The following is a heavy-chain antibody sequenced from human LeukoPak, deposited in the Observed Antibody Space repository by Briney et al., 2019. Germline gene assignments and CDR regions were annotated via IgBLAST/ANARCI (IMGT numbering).Heavy chain of an antibody. CDR1: GFTFSSYG. CDR2: ISYDGSNK. J-gene: IGHJ6*04. V-gene: IGHV3-30*18. Sequence: GGSLRLSCAASGFTFSSYGMHWVRQAPGKGLEWVAVISYDGSNKYYADSVKGRFTISRDNSQNTLYLQMNSLRAEDTAVYYCAKLRDCSSTSCYYYGMDVWGKGTTVTVSS. CDR3: AKLRDCSSTSCYYYGMDV. D-gene: IGHD2-2*01.